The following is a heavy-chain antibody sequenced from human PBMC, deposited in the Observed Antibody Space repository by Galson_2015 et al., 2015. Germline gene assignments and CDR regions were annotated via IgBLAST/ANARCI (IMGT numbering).Heavy chain of an antibody. CDR3: ARGESGYVLSHFDY. D-gene: IGHD5-12*01. CDR2: IYYSGST. V-gene: IGHV4-31*03. CDR1: GGSISSGGYY. J-gene: IGHJ4*02. Sequence: TLSLTCPVSGGSISSGGYYWSWVRQPPGKGLEWIGYIYYSGSTYYNPFLKSRVTISVDTSKNQFSLKLSSVTAADTAVYYCARGESGYVLSHFDYWGQGTLVTVSS.